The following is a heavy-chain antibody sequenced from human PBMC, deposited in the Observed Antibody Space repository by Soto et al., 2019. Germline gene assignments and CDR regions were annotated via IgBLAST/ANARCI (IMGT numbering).Heavy chain of an antibody. J-gene: IGHJ5*02. D-gene: IGHD3-9*01. V-gene: IGHV1-2*04. CDR3: ARGSDILTGYTEGLYNWFDP. CDR2: INPNSGGT. CDR1: GYTFTGYY. Sequence: GASVKVSCKASGYTFTGYYMHWLRQAPGQGLERMGWINPNSGGTNYAQKFQGWVTMTRDTSISTAYMELSRLRSDDTAVYYCARGSDILTGYTEGLYNWFDPWGQGTLVTVSS.